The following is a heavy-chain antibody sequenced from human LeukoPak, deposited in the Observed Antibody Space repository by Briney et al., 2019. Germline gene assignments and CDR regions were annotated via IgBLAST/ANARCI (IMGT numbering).Heavy chain of an antibody. J-gene: IGHJ4*02. D-gene: IGHD2-2*01. CDR1: GLTFSSYG. CDR2: IRYDGSNK. V-gene: IGHV3-30*02. Sequence: GGSLRLSCAASGLTFSSYGMHWVRQAPGKGLGWVAFIRYDGSNKYYEDSVKGRFTISRDNSKNTLYLQMNSLVAEDKAVDYFAKDWDIVVVPAAMEVDYWGQGTMVTVSS. CDR3: AKDWDIVVVPAAMEVDY.